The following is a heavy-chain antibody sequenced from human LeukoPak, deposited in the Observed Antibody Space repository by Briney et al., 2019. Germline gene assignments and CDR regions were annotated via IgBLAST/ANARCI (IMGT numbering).Heavy chain of an antibody. V-gene: IGHV1-69*13. D-gene: IGHD4-17*01. J-gene: IGHJ5*02. CDR3: ARDPTSGDYVWFDP. Sequence: ASVKVSCKASGGTFSSYAISWVRRAPGQGLEWMGGIIPIFGTANYAQKFQGRVTITADESTSTAYMELSSLRSEDTAVYYCARDPTSGDYVWFDPWGQGTLVTVSS. CDR1: GGTFSSYA. CDR2: IIPIFGTA.